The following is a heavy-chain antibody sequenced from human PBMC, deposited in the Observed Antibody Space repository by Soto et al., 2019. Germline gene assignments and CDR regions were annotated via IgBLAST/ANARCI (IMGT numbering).Heavy chain of an antibody. J-gene: IGHJ4*02. CDR1: GFSFSNAW. D-gene: IGHD6-19*01. CDR2: IKSKTDGGTT. Sequence: EVQLLESGGGLVRPGGSLRLSCAASGFSFSNAWLNWVRQTPGKGLEWVGRIKSKTDGGTTDYAAPVKGRFIISRDDSKNTLYLQMNSLTPEDTAVYYCATWLGDWYENYWGQGTLVTVSA. CDR3: ATWLGDWYENY. V-gene: IGHV3-15*07.